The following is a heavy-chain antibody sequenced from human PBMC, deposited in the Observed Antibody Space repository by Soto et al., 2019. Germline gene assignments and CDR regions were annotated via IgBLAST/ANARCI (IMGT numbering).Heavy chain of an antibody. Sequence: SETLSLTCTISGGSMKNYYWSWIRQPPGKGLEWIGYVYYNGSTNYNPSPKSRVTISVDTSKNRFSLNLSSVTAADTAVYYCARMSSSPRFDSWGQGTPVTVSS. D-gene: IGHD6-6*01. J-gene: IGHJ4*02. CDR3: ARMSSSPRFDS. CDR2: VYYNGST. V-gene: IGHV4-59*08. CDR1: GGSMKNYY.